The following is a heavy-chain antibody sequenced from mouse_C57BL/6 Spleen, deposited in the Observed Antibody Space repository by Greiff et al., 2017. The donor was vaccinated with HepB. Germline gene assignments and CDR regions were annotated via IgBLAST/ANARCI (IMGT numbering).Heavy chain of an antibody. CDR1: GFSLTSYG. CDR3: ARNWYDYAMDY. J-gene: IGHJ4*01. V-gene: IGHV2-2*01. D-gene: IGHD2-3*01. Sequence: QVQLKESGPGLVQPSQSLSITCTVSGFSLTSYGVHWVRQSPGKGLEWLGVIWSGGSTDYNAAFISRLSISKDNSKSQVFFKMNSLQADDTAIYYCARNWYDYAMDYWGQGTSVTVSS. CDR2: IWSGGST.